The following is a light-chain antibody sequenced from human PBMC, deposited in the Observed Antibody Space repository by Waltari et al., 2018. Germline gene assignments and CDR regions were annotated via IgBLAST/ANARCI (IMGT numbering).Light chain of an antibody. CDR3: CAYAGSYMV. J-gene: IGLJ3*02. Sequence: QSALTQPPSPSGSPGPRVTLPCTATSSAVGSYDYVSWYQQHPDKAPKLMIYEVPKRPSGVPDRFSGSKSGNTASLTVSGLQAEDEADYYCCAYAGSYMVFGAGTKVTVL. CDR1: SSAVGSYDY. CDR2: EVP. V-gene: IGLV2-8*01.